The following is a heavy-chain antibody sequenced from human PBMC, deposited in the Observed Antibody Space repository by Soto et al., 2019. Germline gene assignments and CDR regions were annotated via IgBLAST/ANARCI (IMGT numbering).Heavy chain of an antibody. Sequence: QVQLVQSGAEVKKPGASVKISCEASGYTFTNYFIHWVRLAPGQGLEWMGMFNPSGGSTSYSQKFQGRGTLTRDTSTSTVYMELSSLRSEDTAVYYCARSRNFDYWGQGTLVTVSS. CDR1: GYTFTNYF. CDR2: FNPSGGST. V-gene: IGHV1-46*03. CDR3: ARSRNFDY. J-gene: IGHJ4*02.